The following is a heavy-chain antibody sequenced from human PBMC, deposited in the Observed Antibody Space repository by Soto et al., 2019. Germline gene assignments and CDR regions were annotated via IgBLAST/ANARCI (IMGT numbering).Heavy chain of an antibody. J-gene: IGHJ5*02. CDR2: HYSGGST. Sequence: GGSLRLSCAISGFSVSSNYLSWVRQAPGKGLEWVSVHYSGGSTYYADSVQGRFTISRDKSNNTLYLQMRRVRAEDTAVYFCARHRHPRGTVGATSPLNPWGQGTQVTVSS. CDR3: ARHRHPRGTVGATSPLNP. V-gene: IGHV3-53*01. D-gene: IGHD1-26*01. CDR1: GFSVSSNY.